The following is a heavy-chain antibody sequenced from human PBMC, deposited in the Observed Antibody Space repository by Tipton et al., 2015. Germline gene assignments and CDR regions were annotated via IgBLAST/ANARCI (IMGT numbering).Heavy chain of an antibody. CDR2: IQYRGST. D-gene: IGHD4-23*01. J-gene: IGHJ4*02. CDR3: ARARGRHGGLFDS. V-gene: IGHV4-59*01. Sequence: LRLSCSVSSDSISKYYWSWIRQPPGKELEWIGYIQYRGSTNYNPSLKSRVTISVDTSKTQFSLKMNSMTASDTAVYYCARARGRHGGLFDSWGQGILVTVSS. CDR1: SDSISKYY.